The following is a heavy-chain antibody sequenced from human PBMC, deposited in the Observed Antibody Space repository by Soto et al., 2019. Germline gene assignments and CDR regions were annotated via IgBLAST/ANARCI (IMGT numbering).Heavy chain of an antibody. D-gene: IGHD3-22*01. Sequence: PSEPMSLTCTVWEGCISSSSYYRGWIRQPPGRGLEGIGSIYYSGSTYYNPSLKSRVTISVDTSKNQFSLKLSSVTAADTAVYYCARHGMDYYDSSGYYYSPYYFDYWGQGTLVTVSS. J-gene: IGHJ4*02. CDR3: ARHGMDYYDSSGYYYSPYYFDY. CDR1: EGCISSSSYY. CDR2: IYYSGST. V-gene: IGHV4-39*01.